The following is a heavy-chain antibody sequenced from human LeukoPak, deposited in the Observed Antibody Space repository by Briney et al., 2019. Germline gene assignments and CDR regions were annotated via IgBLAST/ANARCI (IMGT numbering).Heavy chain of an antibody. D-gene: IGHD3-22*01. CDR1: GFTFSSYS. J-gene: IGHJ4*02. V-gene: IGHV3-21*01. CDR2: SSSSSSYI. Sequence: GGSLRLSCAASGFTFSSYSMNWVRQAPGKGLEWVSSSSSSSSYIYYADSVKGRFTISRDNAKNSLYLQMNSLRAEDTAVYYCASPLGDSSGYYYSWGQGTLVTVSS. CDR3: ASPLGDSSGYYYS.